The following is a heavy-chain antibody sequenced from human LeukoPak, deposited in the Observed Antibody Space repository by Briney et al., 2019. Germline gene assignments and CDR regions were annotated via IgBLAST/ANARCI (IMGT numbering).Heavy chain of an antibody. V-gene: IGHV4-39*01. CDR1: GGSISSSSYY. D-gene: IGHD2-2*01. CDR3: ASLEKVPAAVLSYFDY. Sequence: SETLSLTCTVSGGSISSSSYYWGWIRQPPGKGLEWIGSIYYSGITYYNPSLKSRVTISVDTSKNQFSLRLSSVPAADTAVYYCASLEKVPAAVLSYFDYWGQGTLVTVSS. J-gene: IGHJ4*02. CDR2: IYYSGIT.